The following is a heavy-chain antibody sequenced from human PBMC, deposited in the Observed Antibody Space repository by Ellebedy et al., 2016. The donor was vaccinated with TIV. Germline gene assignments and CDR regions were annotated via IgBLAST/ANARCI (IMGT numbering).Heavy chain of an antibody. Sequence: SETLSLXCVVSGAYISSTNWWSWVRQHPGRGLECLGQIYHTGSTTYNPSLRSRVTISVDKSKNQFSLILSSVTAADTAVYYCARVGASDGNPLDSWGQGTLVTVSS. CDR1: GAYISSTNW. V-gene: IGHV4-4*02. J-gene: IGHJ4*02. CDR2: IYHTGST. CDR3: ARVGASDGNPLDS. D-gene: IGHD5-24*01.